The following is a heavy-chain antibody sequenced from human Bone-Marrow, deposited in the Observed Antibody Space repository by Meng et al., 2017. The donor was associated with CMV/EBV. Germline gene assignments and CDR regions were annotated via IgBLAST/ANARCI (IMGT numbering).Heavy chain of an antibody. CDR2: IKSKTDGGTT. CDR1: GFTFSSYS. J-gene: IGHJ4*02. V-gene: IGHV3-15*01. CDR3: TTEGGMIVELYYFDY. Sequence: GESLKISCAASGFTFSSYSMSWVRQAPGKGLEWVGRIKSKTDGGTTDYAAPVKGRFTISRDDSKNTLYLQMNSLKTEDTAVYYCTTEGGMIVELYYFDYWGQGTLVTVSS. D-gene: IGHD3-22*01.